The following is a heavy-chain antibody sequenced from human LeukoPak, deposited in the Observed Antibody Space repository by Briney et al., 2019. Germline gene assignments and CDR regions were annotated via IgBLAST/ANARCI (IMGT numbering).Heavy chain of an antibody. CDR3: AKGPSGSYGFDY. CDR1: GGSISGSY. J-gene: IGHJ4*02. D-gene: IGHD6-19*01. CDR2: ISSSGSA. Sequence: SETLSLTCTVSGGSISGSYWSWLRQPAGKGLEWIGRISSSGSANYNPPLKSRVTMSIDTSKNQFSLKLSTVTAADTAVYYCAKGPSGSYGFDYWGPGTQVTVSS. V-gene: IGHV4-4*07.